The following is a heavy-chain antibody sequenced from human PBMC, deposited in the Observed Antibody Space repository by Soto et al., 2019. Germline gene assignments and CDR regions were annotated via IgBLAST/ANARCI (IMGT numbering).Heavy chain of an antibody. Sequence: GSTELARSSSRDRLNIAWISLFLQAPGKGLEWVGRIKSKTDGGTIDYSAPVKGRFTISRDDSKNTLSLQMNSLRAEDTAVYYCITAGIYFWTWGQGTLVTVSS. CDR3: ITAGIYFWT. V-gene: IGHV3-15*01. D-gene: IGHD3-3*01. CDR1: RDRLNIAW. CDR2: IKSKTDGGTI. J-gene: IGHJ4*02.